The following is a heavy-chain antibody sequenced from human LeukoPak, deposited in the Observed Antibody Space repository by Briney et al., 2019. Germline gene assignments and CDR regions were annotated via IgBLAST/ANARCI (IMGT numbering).Heavy chain of an antibody. Sequence: GASVTVSCTASGYTFSSYPMIWVRQAPGQGLEWMGWIDTNTGNPSNAQGFTGRFVFSLDTSVSTTFLYINNLKADDTAVYYCARGGGARLRYPFDYWGQGTLVTVSS. J-gene: IGHJ4*02. D-gene: IGHD3-16*01. CDR3: ARGGGARLRYPFDY. V-gene: IGHV7-4-1*02. CDR1: GYTFSSYP. CDR2: IDTNTGNP.